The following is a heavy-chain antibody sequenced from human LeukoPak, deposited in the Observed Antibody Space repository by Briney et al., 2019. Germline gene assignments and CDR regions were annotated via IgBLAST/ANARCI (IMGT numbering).Heavy chain of an antibody. CDR2: ISWNSGSI. J-gene: IGHJ3*02. Sequence: SGGSLRLSCAASGFTFDDYAMHWVRQAPGKGLEWVSGISWNSGSIGYADSVKGRFTISRDNAKNSLYLQMNSLRAEDTALYYCAKDERLGDAFDIWGQGTMVTVSS. V-gene: IGHV3-9*01. D-gene: IGHD1-1*01. CDR1: GFTFDDYA. CDR3: AKDERLGDAFDI.